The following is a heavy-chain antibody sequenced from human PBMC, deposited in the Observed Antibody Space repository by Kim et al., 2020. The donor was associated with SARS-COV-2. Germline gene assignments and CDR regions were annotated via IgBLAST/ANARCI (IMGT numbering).Heavy chain of an antibody. D-gene: IGHD4-17*01. Sequence: GGSLRLSCAVSGFIFSDHYMDWVRQAPGKGLEWVGRIKNKARSYTTEYAASVKGRFSISRDDSKNLLYLQMNSLKIGDTAVYYCLGPPAYGDYGAWGQGTLVTVSS. CDR1: GFIFSDHY. CDR2: IKNKARSYTT. CDR3: LGPPAYGDYGA. V-gene: IGHV3-72*01. J-gene: IGHJ5*02.